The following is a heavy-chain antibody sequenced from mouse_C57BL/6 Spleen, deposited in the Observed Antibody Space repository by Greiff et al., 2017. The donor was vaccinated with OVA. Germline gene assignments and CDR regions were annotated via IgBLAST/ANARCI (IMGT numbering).Heavy chain of an antibody. V-gene: IGHV1-18*01. J-gene: IGHJ1*03. D-gene: IGHD2-2*01. CDR1: GYTFTDYN. CDR3: ARSWGLRRRDWYFDV. Sequence: VQLQQSGPELVKPGASVKIPCKASGYTFTDYNMDWVKQSHGKSLEWIGDINPNNGGTIYNQKFKGKATLTVDKSSSTAYMELRSLTSEDTAVYYCARSWGLRRRDWYFDVWGTGTTVTVSS. CDR2: INPNNGGT.